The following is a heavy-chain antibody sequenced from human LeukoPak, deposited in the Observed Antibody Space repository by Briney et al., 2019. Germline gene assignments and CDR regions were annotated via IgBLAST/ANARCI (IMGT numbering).Heavy chain of an antibody. CDR3: ARKQGRYSSSQGWFDP. J-gene: IGHJ5*02. CDR1: GYTFTGYY. V-gene: IGHV1-2*02. Sequence: ASVKVSCKASGYTFTGYYMHWVRQAPGQGLEWMGWINPNSGGTNYAQKFQGRVTMTRDTSISTVYMELSRLRSDDTAVYYCARKQGRYSSSQGWFDPWGQGTLVTVSS. D-gene: IGHD6-13*01. CDR2: INPNSGGT.